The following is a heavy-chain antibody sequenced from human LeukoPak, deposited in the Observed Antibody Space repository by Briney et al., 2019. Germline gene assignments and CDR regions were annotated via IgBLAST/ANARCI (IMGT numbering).Heavy chain of an antibody. CDR3: ARDYGDLPARVPYFDY. V-gene: IGHV3-21*01. CDR2: ISSSSSNT. Sequence: PGGSLRLSCAASGFTFSSSTMNWVRQAPGQGLEWVSSISSSSSNTHYADSVKGRFTISRDNAKNSLYLQMKSLRDEDTAIYYCARDYGDLPARVPYFDYWGQGTLVTVSS. D-gene: IGHD4-17*01. CDR1: GFTFSSST. J-gene: IGHJ4*02.